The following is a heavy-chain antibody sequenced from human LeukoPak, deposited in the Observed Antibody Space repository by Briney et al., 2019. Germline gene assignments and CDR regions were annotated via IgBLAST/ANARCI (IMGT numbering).Heavy chain of an antibody. CDR3: ARRPSTVAGFDY. Sequence: PSETLSLTCTVSGGSISSSSHYWGWIHQPPGKGLEWIGIIYYSGTTYYNPSLKSRVTISVDTSTNQFSPKLSSVTAADTAVYYCARRPSTVAGFDYWGQGTLVTVSS. D-gene: IGHD6-19*01. CDR2: IYYSGTT. J-gene: IGHJ4*02. CDR1: GGSISSSSHY. V-gene: IGHV4-39*01.